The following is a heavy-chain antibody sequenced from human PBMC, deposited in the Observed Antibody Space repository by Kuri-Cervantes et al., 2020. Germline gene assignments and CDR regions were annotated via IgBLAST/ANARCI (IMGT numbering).Heavy chain of an antibody. V-gene: IGHV3-9*01. J-gene: IGHJ4*02. Sequence: LSLTCAASGFTFDDYAMHWVRQAPGKGLEWVSGISWNSGSIGYADSVKSRFTISRDNAKNSLYLQMNSLRAEDTAVYYCARDSLRSGYDYWGQGTLVTVSS. CDR2: ISWNSGSI. CDR1: GFTFDDYA. D-gene: IGHD5-12*01. CDR3: ARDSLRSGYDY.